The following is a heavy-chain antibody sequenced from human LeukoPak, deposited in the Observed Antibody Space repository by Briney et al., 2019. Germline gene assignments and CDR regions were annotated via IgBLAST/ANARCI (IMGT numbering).Heavy chain of an antibody. V-gene: IGHV3-11*05. CDR2: NCNSSTYT. CDR3: AKGPVEMATPLSL. CDR1: GFIFSDYY. D-gene: IGHD5-24*01. J-gene: IGHJ2*01. Sequence: PGGPLRLSCAASGFIFSDYYMSWLREAPGEGVEGFSYNCNSSTYTNYADSVKGRYTISRDNSKNPLYLQMNSLRAEDTGVYYCAKGPVEMATPLSLWGRGTLVTVSS.